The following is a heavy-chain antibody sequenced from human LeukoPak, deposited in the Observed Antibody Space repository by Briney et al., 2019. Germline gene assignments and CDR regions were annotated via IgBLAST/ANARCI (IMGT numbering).Heavy chain of an antibody. D-gene: IGHD6-13*01. J-gene: IGHJ4*02. CDR2: IIPIFGTA. CDR3: ARESTAGSSWLYY. Sequence: ASVKVSCKASGGTFSSYAIGWVRQAPGQGLEWMGGIIPIFGTANYAQKFQGRVTITADESTSTAYMELSSLRPEDTAVYYCARESTAGSSWLYYWGQGTLVTVSS. V-gene: IGHV1-69*13. CDR1: GGTFSSYA.